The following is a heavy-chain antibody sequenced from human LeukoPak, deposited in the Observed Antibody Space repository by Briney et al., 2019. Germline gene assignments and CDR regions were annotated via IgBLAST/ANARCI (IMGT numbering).Heavy chain of an antibody. V-gene: IGHV4-59*02. CDR1: GGSVSTNY. Sequence: PSETLSLTCGVSGGSVSTNYWSWIRQPPGKGLEWIGYIYYSGSTNYNPSLKSRVTISVDTSKNQFSLKLSSVTAADTAVYYCARGRTTYYYDSVSYYRDAFDIWGQGTMVTVSS. D-gene: IGHD3-22*01. CDR2: IYYSGST. CDR3: ARGRTTYYYDSVSYYRDAFDI. J-gene: IGHJ3*02.